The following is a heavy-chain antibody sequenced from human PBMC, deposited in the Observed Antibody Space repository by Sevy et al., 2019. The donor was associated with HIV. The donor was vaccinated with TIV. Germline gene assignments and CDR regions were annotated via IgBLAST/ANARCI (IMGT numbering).Heavy chain of an antibody. CDR1: GGSFSGYS. Sequence: SETLSLTCAVYGGSFSGYSWNWIRQSPERGLEWIGEITHSGITNYISSLKSRVTISKATSNNQFSLKLNSVSAADTAVYYCARGKDVSGTFDIWGQGTGVTVSS. CDR2: ITHSGIT. CDR3: ARGKDVSGTFDI. J-gene: IGHJ3*02. V-gene: IGHV4-34*01.